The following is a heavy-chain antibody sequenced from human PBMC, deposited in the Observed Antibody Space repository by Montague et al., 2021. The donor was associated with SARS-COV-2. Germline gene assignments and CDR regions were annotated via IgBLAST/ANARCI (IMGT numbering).Heavy chain of an antibody. CDR3: ASPPGIRGREY. D-gene: IGHD3-10*01. J-gene: IGHJ4*02. Sequence: SLRLSCAASGFTFSDYYMSWIRQAPGKGLEWISYISSSGTSISYAVSVKGRVTISRDNAKKFLYLQMNSLRVDDTAVYYCASPPGIRGREYWGQGILVTVSS. CDR1: GFTFSDYY. CDR2: ISSSGTSI. V-gene: IGHV3-11*01.